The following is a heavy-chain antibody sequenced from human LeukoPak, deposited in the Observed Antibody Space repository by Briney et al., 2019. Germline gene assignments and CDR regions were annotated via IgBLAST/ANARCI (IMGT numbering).Heavy chain of an antibody. V-gene: IGHV3-21*01. CDR1: GFTFSSYS. Sequence: GGSLRLSCAASGFTFSSYSMDWVRQAPGKGLEWVSSISGSGGYIYYADSVKGRFTISRENAKNSLYLQMNSLRAEDTALYYCARAHCTADRCTPYAFDIWGQGTMVTVSS. D-gene: IGHD2-8*02. CDR3: ARAHCTADRCTPYAFDI. CDR2: ISGSGGYI. J-gene: IGHJ3*02.